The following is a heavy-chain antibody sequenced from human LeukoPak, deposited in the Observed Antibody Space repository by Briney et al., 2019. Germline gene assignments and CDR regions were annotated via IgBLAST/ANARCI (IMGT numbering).Heavy chain of an antibody. J-gene: IGHJ5*02. CDR3: ARDAPKVVVAATNWFDP. V-gene: IGHV1-46*01. CDR1: GYTFTSYY. Sequence: EASVTVSCKASGYTFTSYYMHWVRQAPGQGLEWMGIINPSGGSTSYAQKFQGRVTMTRDTSTSTVYMELSSLRSEDTAVCYCARDAPKVVVAATNWFDPWGQGTLVTVSS. CDR2: INPSGGST. D-gene: IGHD2-15*01.